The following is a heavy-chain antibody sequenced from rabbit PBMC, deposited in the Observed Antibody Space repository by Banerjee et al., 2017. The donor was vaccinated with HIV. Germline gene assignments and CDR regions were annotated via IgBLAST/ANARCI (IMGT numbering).Heavy chain of an antibody. J-gene: IGHJ4*01. CDR2: IYTGSSGSA. Sequence: QEQLKESGGGLVQPGGSQKLSCKASGFDFSSYGVSWVRQAPGKGLEWIGEIYTGSSGSAYYASWAKGRFTISKTSSTTVTLQMTSLTAADTATYFCARGDGSDGYGYGNYFDLWGQGTLVTVS. D-gene: IGHD6-1*01. CDR3: ARGDGSDGYGYGNYFDL. V-gene: IGHV1S45*01. CDR1: GFDFSSYG.